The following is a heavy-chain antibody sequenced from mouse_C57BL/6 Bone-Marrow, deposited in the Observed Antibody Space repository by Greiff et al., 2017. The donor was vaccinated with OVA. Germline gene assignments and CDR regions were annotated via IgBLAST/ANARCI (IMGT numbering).Heavy chain of an antibody. J-gene: IGHJ4*01. Sequence: EVHLVESGGGLVKPGGSLKLSCAASGFTFSSYAMSWVRQTPEKRLEWVATISDGGSYTYYPDNVKGRFTISRDNAKNNLYLQMSHLKSEDTAMYYCAPSNYYYAMDYWGQGTSVTVSS. CDR2: ISDGGSYT. CDR1: GFTFSSYA. D-gene: IGHD2-5*01. V-gene: IGHV5-4*01. CDR3: APSNYYYAMDY.